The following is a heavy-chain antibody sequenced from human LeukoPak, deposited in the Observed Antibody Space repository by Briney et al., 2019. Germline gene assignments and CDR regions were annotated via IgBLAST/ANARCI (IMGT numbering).Heavy chain of an antibody. Sequence: GGSLRLSCAASGFTFSSYWMHWVRQAPGKGLVWVSRINSDGSSTSYADPVKGRFTISRDNAKNTLYLQMNSLRAEDTAVYYCARGGTATVTTAYGYWGQGTLVTVSS. J-gene: IGHJ4*02. CDR2: INSDGSST. CDR3: ARGGTATVTTAYGY. V-gene: IGHV3-74*01. D-gene: IGHD4-17*01. CDR1: GFTFSSYW.